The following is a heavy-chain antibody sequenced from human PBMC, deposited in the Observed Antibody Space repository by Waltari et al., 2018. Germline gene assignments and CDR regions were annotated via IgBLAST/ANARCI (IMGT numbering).Heavy chain of an antibody. V-gene: IGHV1-2*06. Sequence: QVQLVQSGAEVKKPGASVKVSCKASGYTFTGYYMHWVRQAPGQGLEWMGRINPNSGGTTYAQKFQGRVTMTRDTSISTAYMELSRLRSDDTAVYYCARNPYSSGWEPFDYWGQGTLVTVSS. CDR1: GYTFTGYY. J-gene: IGHJ4*02. CDR3: ARNPYSSGWEPFDY. D-gene: IGHD6-19*01. CDR2: INPNSGGT.